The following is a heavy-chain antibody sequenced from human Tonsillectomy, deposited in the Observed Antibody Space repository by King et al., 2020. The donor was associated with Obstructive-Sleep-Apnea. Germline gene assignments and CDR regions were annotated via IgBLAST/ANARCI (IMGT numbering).Heavy chain of an antibody. D-gene: IGHD4-17*01. CDR1: GFTFATYA. J-gene: IGHJ4*02. CDR3: ARGINHADYVRGAFDY. Sequence: VQLVESGGGLVQPGGSRRLSCTASGFTFATYAMNWVRQAPGKGLEGASVISGRTGRTFYADSVKGRFTISRDNSKNTLYLQMNSLRAEDSAVYSCARGINHADYVRGAFDYWGQGSLVTVSS. V-gene: IGHV3-23*04. CDR2: ISGRTGRT.